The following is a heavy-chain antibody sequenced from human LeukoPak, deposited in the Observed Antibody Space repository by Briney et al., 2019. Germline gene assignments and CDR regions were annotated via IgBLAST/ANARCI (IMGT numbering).Heavy chain of an antibody. CDR3: ARTSGSGRGPFDY. J-gene: IGHJ4*02. D-gene: IGHD1-26*01. Sequence: SETLSLTCAVYGGSFSGYYWSWIRQPPGKGLEWIGEINHSGSTNYNPSLKSRVTISVDTSKNQFSLKLSSVTAADTAVYYCARTSGSGRGPFDYWGQGTLVTVSS. CDR2: INHSGST. V-gene: IGHV4-34*01. CDR1: GGSFSGYY.